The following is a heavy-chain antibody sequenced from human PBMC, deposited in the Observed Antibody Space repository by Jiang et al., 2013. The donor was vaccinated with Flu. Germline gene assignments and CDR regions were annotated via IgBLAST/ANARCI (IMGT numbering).Heavy chain of an antibody. D-gene: IGHD1-26*01. J-gene: IGHJ4*02. CDR2: INKSGGTI. CDR1: GFTFSSYG. CDR3: ARDREEGATDY. Sequence: VQLVESGGGVVQPGRSLRLSCAASGFTFSSYGMHWVRQAPGKGLEWISFINKSGGTIYYADSVKGRFTISRDNAKNSLYLQMNGLRVEDTAVYYCARDREEGATDYWGQGTLVTVSS. V-gene: IGHV3-48*04.